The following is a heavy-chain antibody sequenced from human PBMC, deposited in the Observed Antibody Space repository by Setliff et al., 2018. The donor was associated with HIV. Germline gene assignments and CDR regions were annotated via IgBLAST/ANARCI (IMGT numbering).Heavy chain of an antibody. Sequence: GGSLRLSCEGFGFTFSMFSMNWVRQAPGKGLEWVSYISRSGTIHYADSVKGRFTISRDNAKNSLYLQMNSLRAEDTAVYYCASHNSGWKRADYWGQGTLVTVSS. D-gene: IGHD6-19*01. CDR2: ISRSGTI. CDR1: GFTFSMFS. J-gene: IGHJ4*02. CDR3: ASHNSGWKRADY. V-gene: IGHV3-48*04.